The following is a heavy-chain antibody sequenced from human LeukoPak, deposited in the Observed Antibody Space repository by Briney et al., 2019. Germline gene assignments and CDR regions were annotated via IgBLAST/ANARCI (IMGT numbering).Heavy chain of an antibody. Sequence: GGSLRLSCAASGFTFSSYSMNWVRQAPGKGLEWVSSISSSSSYIYYADSVKGRFTISSDNAKNSLYLQMNSLRAEDTAVYYCARDKVNYYDSSGQDYWGQGTLVTVSS. J-gene: IGHJ4*02. D-gene: IGHD3-22*01. CDR3: ARDKVNYYDSSGQDY. CDR1: GFTFSSYS. CDR2: ISSSSSYI. V-gene: IGHV3-21*01.